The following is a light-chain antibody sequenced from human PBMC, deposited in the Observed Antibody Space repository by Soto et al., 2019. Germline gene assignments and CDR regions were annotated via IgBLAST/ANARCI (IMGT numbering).Light chain of an antibody. CDR2: DVA. CDR1: SSDVGGFND. J-gene: IGLJ2*01. V-gene: IGLV2-11*01. CDR3: CSYAGTNTFV. Sequence: QSALTQPPSVSGSPGQSVTISCAGTSSDVGGFNDVSWYQQHPGTVPKLIIFDVAKRPSGVPSRFSGSKSANTASLTISGLQADDEADYYCCSYAGTNTFVFGGGTKVTVL.